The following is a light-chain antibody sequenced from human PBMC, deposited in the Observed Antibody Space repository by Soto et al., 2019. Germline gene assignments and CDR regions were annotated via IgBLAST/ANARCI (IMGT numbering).Light chain of an antibody. J-gene: IGKJ4*01. Sequence: EIVLTQSPATLSLSPGERATLSCRASQSVSSYLAWYQQKPGQAPRLLIYDASNRATGIPARFSGSGSGTDFTLTISSLEPEAFAVYYCQQRSTSLTFGGGTKVEIK. CDR2: DAS. V-gene: IGKV3-11*01. CDR3: QQRSTSLT. CDR1: QSVSSY.